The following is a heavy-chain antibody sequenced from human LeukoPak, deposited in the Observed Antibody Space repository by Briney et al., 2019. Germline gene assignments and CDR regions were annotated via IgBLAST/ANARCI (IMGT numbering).Heavy chain of an antibody. CDR1: GFTFSNYA. CDR2: ISDDGSRQ. V-gene: IGHV3-30-3*01. Sequence: GRSLRLSCAATGFTFSNYAIHWGRQAPGKGLEWVAFISDDGSRQHYADSVKGRFPISRDNSKNTLYLQMNSLRAEDTAVYYCARDYSLITSNPEDYYYGMDVWGQGTTVTVSS. CDR3: ARDYSLITSNPEDYYYGMDV. J-gene: IGHJ6*02. D-gene: IGHD1-14*01.